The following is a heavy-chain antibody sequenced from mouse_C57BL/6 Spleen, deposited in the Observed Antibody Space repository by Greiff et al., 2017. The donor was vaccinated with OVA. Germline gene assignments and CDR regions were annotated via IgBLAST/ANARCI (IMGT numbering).Heavy chain of an antibody. V-gene: IGHV1-85*01. CDR3: ARREGSGYVPYYYAMDY. J-gene: IGHJ4*01. Sequence: QVQLQQSGPELVKPGASVKLSCKASGYTFTSYDINWVKQRPGQGLEWIGWIYPRDGSTKYNEKFKGKATLTVDTSSSKAYMELHSLTSEDSAVYFCARREGSGYVPYYYAMDYWGQGTSVTVSS. CDR2: IYPRDGST. D-gene: IGHD3-2*02. CDR1: GYTFTSYD.